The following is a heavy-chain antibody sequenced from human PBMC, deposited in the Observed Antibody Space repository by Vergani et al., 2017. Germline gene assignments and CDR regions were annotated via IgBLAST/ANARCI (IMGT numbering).Heavy chain of an antibody. D-gene: IGHD3-9*01. V-gene: IGHV3-48*01. CDR2: ISSSSRTI. CDR3: ARVILTWFDP. Sequence: EVQLVESGGGLGQPGGSLRLSCAASRFTFSSYSLKGVRQAPGKGLEWVSYISSSSRTIYYADAVKAGFTISRDNAKKSLYLQMNSLRAEDTPVYYCARVILTWFDPWGKGPRVTV. J-gene: IGHJ5*02. CDR1: RFTFSSYS.